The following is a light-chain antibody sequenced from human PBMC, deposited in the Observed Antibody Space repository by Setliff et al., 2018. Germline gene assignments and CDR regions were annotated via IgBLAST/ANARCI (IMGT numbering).Light chain of an antibody. CDR3: CSYAGSYTVLYV. CDR1: SSNIGAGYD. Sequence: QSVLTQPPSVSGAPGQRVTISCTGSSSNIGAGYDVHWYQQLPGTAPKLLIYGNSNRPSGVPDRFSGSKSGTSASLAITGLQAEDEADYYCCSYAGSYTVLYVFGTGTKVTVL. CDR2: GNS. J-gene: IGLJ1*01. V-gene: IGLV1-40*01.